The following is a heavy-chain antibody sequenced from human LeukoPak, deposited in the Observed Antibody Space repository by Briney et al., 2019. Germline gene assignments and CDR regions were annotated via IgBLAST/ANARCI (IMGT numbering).Heavy chain of an antibody. CDR1: GGTFSSYT. D-gene: IGHD5-24*01. Sequence: SVKVSCKASGGTFSSYTISWVRQSPGQGLEWMGRIIPILGIANYAQKFQGRVTITADKSTSTAYMELSSLRSEDTAVYYCARGEMATILDYWGQGTLVTVSS. CDR2: IIPILGIA. V-gene: IGHV1-69*02. CDR3: ARGEMATILDY. J-gene: IGHJ4*02.